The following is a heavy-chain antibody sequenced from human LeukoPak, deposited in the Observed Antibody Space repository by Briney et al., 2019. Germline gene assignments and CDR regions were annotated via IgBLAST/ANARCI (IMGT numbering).Heavy chain of an antibody. J-gene: IGHJ4*02. CDR3: VRDPAPYYYGSGTFDS. CDR1: GFTFSNFA. V-gene: IGHV3-33*01. CDR2: IWYDGSKE. Sequence: GGSLRLSCTASGFTFSNFAMQWVRQSPGKGLEWVALIWYDGSKEDYADSVKGGFTISRHNSKSTLFLQMTVLRDEDTALYYCVRDPAPYYYGSGTFDSWGQGTQVTVSS. D-gene: IGHD3-10*01.